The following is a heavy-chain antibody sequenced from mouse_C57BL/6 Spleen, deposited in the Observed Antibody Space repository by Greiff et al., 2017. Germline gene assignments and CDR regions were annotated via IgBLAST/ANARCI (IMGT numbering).Heavy chain of an antibody. CDR2: IYPGDGDT. D-gene: IGHD4-1*01. CDR3: ARRANWDRYFDV. Sequence: QVQLQQSGAELVKPGASVKISCKASGYAFSSYWMNWVKQRPGKGLAWIGQIYPGDGDTNYNGKFKGKATLTADKSSSTAYMQLSSLTSEDSAVYFCARRANWDRYFDVWGTGTTVTVSS. J-gene: IGHJ1*03. V-gene: IGHV1-80*01. CDR1: GYAFSSYW.